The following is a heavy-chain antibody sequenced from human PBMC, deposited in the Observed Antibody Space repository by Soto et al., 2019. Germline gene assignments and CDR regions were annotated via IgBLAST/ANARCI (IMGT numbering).Heavy chain of an antibody. CDR1: GFTFSDHY. D-gene: IGHD2-2*01. CDR2: IKNKANRYVT. CDR3: AGVRLGVTTRVFDY. Sequence: EVQVLDSGGGLVQPGGYLRLSCAASGFTFSDHYMDWVRQAPGKGLEWVARIKNKANRYVTEYAASVKGRFTITRDDSRNSLYLQINSLLTEDTAFYYCAGVRLGVTTRVFDYWGQGTLFSVAS. V-gene: IGHV3-72*01. J-gene: IGHJ4*02.